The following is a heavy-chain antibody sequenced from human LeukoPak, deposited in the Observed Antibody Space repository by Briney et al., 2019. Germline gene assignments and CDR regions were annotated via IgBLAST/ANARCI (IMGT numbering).Heavy chain of an antibody. Sequence: ASVKVSCKVSGDTLTELSTHWVRQAPGKGLEWMGGFDPEHGEMIYAQKLQGRVTMTEDRSTDTAYMELSSLRSEDTAVYYCAEDIAAAATLDYWGQGTLVTVSS. CDR2: FDPEHGEM. D-gene: IGHD6-13*01. V-gene: IGHV1-24*01. J-gene: IGHJ4*02. CDR1: GDTLTELS. CDR3: AEDIAAAATLDY.